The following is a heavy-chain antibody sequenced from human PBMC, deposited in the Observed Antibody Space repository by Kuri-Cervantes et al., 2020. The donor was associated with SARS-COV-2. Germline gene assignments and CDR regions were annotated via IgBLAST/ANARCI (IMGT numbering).Heavy chain of an antibody. CDR3: ARRKQLVGFDY. CDR2: IYYSGST. V-gene: IGHV4-59*08. J-gene: IGHJ4*02. CDR1: GGSISSYY. Sequence: GSLRLSCTVSGGSISSYYWSWIRQPPGKGLEWIGYIYYSGSTNYNPSLKSRVTISVDTSKNQFSLKLSSVTAADTAVYYCARRKQLVGFDYWGQGTLVTVSS. D-gene: IGHD6-6*01.